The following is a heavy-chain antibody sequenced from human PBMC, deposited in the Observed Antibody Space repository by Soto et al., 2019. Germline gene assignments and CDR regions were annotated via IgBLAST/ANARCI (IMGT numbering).Heavy chain of an antibody. D-gene: IGHD5-18*01. J-gene: IGHJ5*02. CDR2: IIPIFGTA. Sequence: SVKVSCKASGGTFSSCAISWVRQAPGQGLEWMGGIIPIFGTANYAQKFQGRVTITADESTSTAYMELSSLRSEDTAVYYCARDYPGYSYGLMDWFDPWGQGTLVTVSS. V-gene: IGHV1-69*13. CDR3: ARDYPGYSYGLMDWFDP. CDR1: GGTFSSCA.